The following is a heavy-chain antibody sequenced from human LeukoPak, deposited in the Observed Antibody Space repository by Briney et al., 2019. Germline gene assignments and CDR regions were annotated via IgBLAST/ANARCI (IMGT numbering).Heavy chain of an antibody. CDR3: ARVAYCTNGVCFHYGSGSYYPNYYYYMDV. V-gene: IGHV4-34*01. D-gene: IGHD2-8*01. CDR1: GGSFSGYY. CDR2: INHSGST. J-gene: IGHJ6*03. Sequence: SETLSLTCAVYGGSFSGYYWSWIRQPPGKGLEWIGEINHSGSTNYNPSLKSRVTTSVDTSKNQFSLKLSSVTAADTAVYYCARVAYCTNGVCFHYGSGSYYPNYYYYMDVWGKGTTVTVSS.